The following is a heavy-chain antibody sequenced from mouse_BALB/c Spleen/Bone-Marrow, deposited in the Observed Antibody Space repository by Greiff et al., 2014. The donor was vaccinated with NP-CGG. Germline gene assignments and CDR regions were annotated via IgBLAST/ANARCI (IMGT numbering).Heavy chain of an antibody. D-gene: IGHD3-1*01. J-gene: IGHJ2*01. V-gene: IGHV1-9*01. Sequence: VQLPQSGADLMKPGASVKISCKATGYRFNSYWIEWGKQRPGHGLEWIGEILPGSGSTKFNEKFKGKATFTAYTSSNTAYMQISSLTSEDSAVYYCARLGIRSFDYWGQGTTLTVSS. CDR1: GYRFNSYW. CDR2: ILPGSGST. CDR3: ARLGIRSFDY.